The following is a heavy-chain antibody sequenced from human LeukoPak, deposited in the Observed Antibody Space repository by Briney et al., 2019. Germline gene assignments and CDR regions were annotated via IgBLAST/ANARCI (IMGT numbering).Heavy chain of an antibody. CDR1: GFTFSSYS. D-gene: IGHD6-13*01. CDR2: ISSSSSYI. V-gene: IGHV3-21*01. CDR3: ARDPRIAAAGIFDY. Sequence: GGSLRLSWAPSGFTFSSYSMNWVRQAPGKGLEWVSSISSSSSYIYYADSVKGRFTISRDNAKNSLYLQMNSLRAEDTAVYYCARDPRIAAAGIFDYWGQGTLVTVSS. J-gene: IGHJ4*02.